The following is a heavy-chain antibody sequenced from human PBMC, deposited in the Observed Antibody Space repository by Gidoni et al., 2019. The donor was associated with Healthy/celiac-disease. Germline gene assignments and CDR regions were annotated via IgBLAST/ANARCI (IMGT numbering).Heavy chain of an antibody. CDR1: GFSLSNARMG. Sequence: QVTSKESGPVLVKPTETLMLTCTVSGFSLSNARMGVSWIRQPPGKALEWLAHIFSNDEKSYSTSLKSRLTISKDTSKSQVVLSMTNMDPVDTATYFCARIILGGYCSSTTCYVFDYWGQGTLVTVSS. J-gene: IGHJ4*02. V-gene: IGHV2-26*01. D-gene: IGHD2-2*03. CDR2: IFSNDEK. CDR3: ARIILGGYCSSTTCYVFDY.